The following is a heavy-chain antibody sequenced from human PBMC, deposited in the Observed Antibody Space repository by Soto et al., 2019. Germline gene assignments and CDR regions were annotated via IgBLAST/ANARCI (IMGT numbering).Heavy chain of an antibody. CDR1: GGSISSGGYS. CDR3: ARGDDSSGYYLHYFDY. Sequence: QLPLQESGSGLVKPSQTLSLTCAVSGGSISSGGYSWSWIRQPPGKGLEWIGYIYHSGSTYYNPSLKSRVTISVDRSKNQFSRKLSYVTAADTAVYYCARGDDSSGYYLHYFDYWGQGTLVTVSS. D-gene: IGHD3-22*01. J-gene: IGHJ4*02. V-gene: IGHV4-30-2*01. CDR2: IYHSGST.